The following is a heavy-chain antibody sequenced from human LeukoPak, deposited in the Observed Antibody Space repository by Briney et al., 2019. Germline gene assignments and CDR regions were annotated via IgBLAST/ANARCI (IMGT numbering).Heavy chain of an antibody. Sequence: ASVKVSCKASGYTFTGYYLHWVRQAPGQGLEWVVWINPNNGGTNYAQTFQGRVTMTRDTSISTAYMELSRQRFDDTAVYYCARGGSRSSGAFDIWGQGTMVTVSS. J-gene: IGHJ3*02. CDR1: GYTFTGYY. CDR3: ARGGSRSSGAFDI. V-gene: IGHV1-2*02. CDR2: INPNNGGT. D-gene: IGHD6-13*01.